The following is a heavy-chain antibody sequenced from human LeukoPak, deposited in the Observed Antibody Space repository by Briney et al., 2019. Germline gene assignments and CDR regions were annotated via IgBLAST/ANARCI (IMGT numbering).Heavy chain of an antibody. V-gene: IGHV4-38-2*02. J-gene: IGHJ5*01. CDR1: GYSISSGYY. CDR3: AKEDDSGDPNNWFNS. CDR2: IYHSGST. D-gene: IGHD4/OR15-4a*01. Sequence: PSQTLSLTCTVSGYSISSGYYWGWIRQPPGKGLEWIGSIYHSGSTYYNPSLKSRVTISVDTSKNQFSLKLSSVTAADTAVYYCAKEDDSGDPNNWFNSWGPGTLVTVSS.